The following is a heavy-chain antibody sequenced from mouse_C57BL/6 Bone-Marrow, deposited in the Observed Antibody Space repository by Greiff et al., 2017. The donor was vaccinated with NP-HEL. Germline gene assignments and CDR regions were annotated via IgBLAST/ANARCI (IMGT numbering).Heavy chain of an antibody. V-gene: IGHV7-1*01. Sequence: EVKLVESGGGLVQSGRSLRLSCATSGFTFSDFYMEWVRQAPGKGLEWIAASRNKANDYTTEYSASVKGRFIVSRDTSQSILYLQMNALRAEDTAIYYCARDGWLLPFDDWGQGTTLTVSS. J-gene: IGHJ2*01. D-gene: IGHD2-3*01. CDR3: ARDGWLLPFDD. CDR2: SRNKANDYTT. CDR1: GFTFSDFY.